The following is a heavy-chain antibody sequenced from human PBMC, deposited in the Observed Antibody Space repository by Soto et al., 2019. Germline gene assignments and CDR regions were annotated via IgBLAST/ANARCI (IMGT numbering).Heavy chain of an antibody. Sequence: QVQLQQWGAGLLKPSETLSLTCAVYGGSFSGYYWSWIRQPPGKGLEWIGEINHSGSTNYNPSLKSRVTISVDTSKNQFSLKLSSVTAADTAVYYCARGGREWLRFNDYWGQVTLVTVSS. D-gene: IGHD5-12*01. CDR1: GGSFSGYY. CDR2: INHSGST. CDR3: ARGGREWLRFNDY. V-gene: IGHV4-34*01. J-gene: IGHJ4*02.